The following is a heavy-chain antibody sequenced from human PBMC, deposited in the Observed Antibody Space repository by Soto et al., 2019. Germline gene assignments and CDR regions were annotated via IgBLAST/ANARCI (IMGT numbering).Heavy chain of an antibody. CDR1: GFTFSSYS. CDR3: ARDGTHRYFDWFLGPRWFVP. Sequence: GQSLKISCAASGFTFSSYSMNWVRQAPGKGLEWVSSISSSSSYIYYADSVKGRFTISRDNAKNSLYLQMNSLRAEDTAVYYCARDGTHRYFDWFLGPRWFVPWGQGTLVTVSS. CDR2: ISSSSSYI. D-gene: IGHD3-9*01. J-gene: IGHJ5*02. V-gene: IGHV3-21*01.